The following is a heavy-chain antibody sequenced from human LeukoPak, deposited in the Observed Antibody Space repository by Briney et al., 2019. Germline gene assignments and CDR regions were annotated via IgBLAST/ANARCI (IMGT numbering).Heavy chain of an antibody. J-gene: IGHJ6*02. CDR2: ISNDGSNK. CDR3: ARPLGYSSSWYYYYYNGMDV. V-gene: IGHV3-30*03. CDR1: GFTFSSYG. D-gene: IGHD6-13*01. Sequence: PGKSLRLSCAASGFTFSSYGMHWVRQAPGKGLEWVAVISNDGSNKYYADSVKGRFTISRDNSKNTLYLQMNSLRAEDTAVYYCARPLGYSSSWYYYYYNGMDVWGQGTTVTVSS.